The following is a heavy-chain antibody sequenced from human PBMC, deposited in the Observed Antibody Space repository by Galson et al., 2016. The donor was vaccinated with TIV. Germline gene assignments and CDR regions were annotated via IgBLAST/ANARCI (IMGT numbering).Heavy chain of an antibody. J-gene: IGHJ4*02. V-gene: IGHV4-38-2*01. CDR1: GYSISSGYY. D-gene: IGHD3-10*01. CDR3: ARVATYGSGSYQWNFES. Sequence: TLSLTCVVSGYSISSGYYWGWIRQSPRKGLQWIATISYSGSTYYNPSLESRAILSLDTSNNHFSLRLGSATTADTAVYYCARVATYGSGSYQWNFESWGQGILVTVSS. CDR2: ISYSGST.